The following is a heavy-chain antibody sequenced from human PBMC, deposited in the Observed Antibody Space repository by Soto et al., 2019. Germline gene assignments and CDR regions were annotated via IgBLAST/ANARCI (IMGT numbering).Heavy chain of an antibody. D-gene: IGHD3-22*01. Sequence: GGSLRLSCAASGFTVSSNYMSWVRQAPGKGLEWVSVIYSGGSTYYADSVKGRFTISRDNSKNTLYLQMNSLRAEDTAVYYCARTDPRLYYYDSSGYPIGHYYYGMDVWGQGTTVTVSS. CDR1: GFTVSSNY. V-gene: IGHV3-53*01. J-gene: IGHJ6*02. CDR3: ARTDPRLYYYDSSGYPIGHYYYGMDV. CDR2: IYSGGST.